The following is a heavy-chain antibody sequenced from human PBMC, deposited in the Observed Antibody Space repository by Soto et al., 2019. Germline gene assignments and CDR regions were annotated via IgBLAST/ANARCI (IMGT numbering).Heavy chain of an antibody. CDR1: GGSISSGGYY. D-gene: IGHD6-19*01. J-gene: IGHJ4*02. V-gene: IGHV4-31*03. CDR2: IYYSGST. CDR3: ARDLARIAVAGSGGNYFDY. Sequence: TSETLSLTCTVSGGSISSGGYYWSWIRQHPGKGLEWIGYIYYSGSTYYNPSLKSRVTISVDTSKNQFSLKLSSVTAADTAVYYCARDLARIAVAGSGGNYFDYWGQGTLVTVSS.